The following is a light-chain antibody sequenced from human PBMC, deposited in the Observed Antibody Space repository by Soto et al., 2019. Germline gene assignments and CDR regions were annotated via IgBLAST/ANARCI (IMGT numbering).Light chain of an antibody. CDR1: QNIYYN. V-gene: IGKV3-15*01. J-gene: IGKJ1*01. CDR2: RAS. CDR3: LQYHNLWS. Sequence: IVMTQSPATLSVSPGESATLSCRASQNIYYNVAWYQHRPGQAPRLLIYRASTRATGVPARFSGSGSGTEFTLTITSLQSEDFTVYSYLQYHNLWSFGQGTKVEI.